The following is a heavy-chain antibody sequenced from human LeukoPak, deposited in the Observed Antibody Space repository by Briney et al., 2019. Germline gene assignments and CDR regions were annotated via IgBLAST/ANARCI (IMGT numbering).Heavy chain of an antibody. CDR1: GLTFSSYA. Sequence: GGSLRLSCAASGLTFSSYAMSWVRQAPGKGLEWVSAISGSGGSTYYADSVKGRFTISRDNSKNTLYLQMNSLRAEDTAVYYCAKDWASRTPTGLFDYWGQGTLVTVSS. J-gene: IGHJ4*02. V-gene: IGHV3-23*01. CDR2: ISGSGGST. D-gene: IGHD3-16*01. CDR3: AKDWASRTPTGLFDY.